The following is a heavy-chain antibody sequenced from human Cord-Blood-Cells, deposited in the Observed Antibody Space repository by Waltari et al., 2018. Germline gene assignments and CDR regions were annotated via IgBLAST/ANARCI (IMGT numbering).Heavy chain of an antibody. CDR3: AKTRPDWYFDL. CDR1: ASPLVRPA. V-gene: IGHV3-23*01. J-gene: IGHJ2*01. D-gene: IGHD2-2*01. CDR2: IRGSGGST. Sequence: EVPLLEFVGGFVKPGGSMSLSCPPSASPLVRPAVTRVRQAAGKGLEGVSAIRGSGGSTYYADSVKGRFTISRDNSKNTLYLQMNSLRAEDTAVYYCAKTRPDWYFDLWGRGTLVTVSS.